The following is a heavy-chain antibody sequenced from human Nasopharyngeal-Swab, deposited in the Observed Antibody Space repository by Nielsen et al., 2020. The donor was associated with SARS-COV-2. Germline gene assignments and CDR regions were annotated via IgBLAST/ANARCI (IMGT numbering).Heavy chain of an antibody. CDR2: IYYTGRT. CDR3: ARHFRGGDV. V-gene: IGHV4-59*08. J-gene: IGHJ6*04. CDR1: GGSISPYY. Sequence: SETLSLTCTVSGGSISPYYWGWIRQPPGKGLEWIGYIYYTGRTNYNPSLKSRLTISVDRSKNQFSLRRSSVTAADTAVYYCARHFRGGDVWGNGTTVTVSS. D-gene: IGHD3-10*01.